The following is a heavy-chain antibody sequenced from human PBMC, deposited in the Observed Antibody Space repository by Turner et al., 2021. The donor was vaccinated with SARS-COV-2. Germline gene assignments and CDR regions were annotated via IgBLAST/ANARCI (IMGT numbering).Heavy chain of an antibody. V-gene: IGHV1-2*02. D-gene: IGHD2-15*01. CDR2: VTANSGDT. J-gene: IGHJ4*02. Sequence: QVQLVQSGAEVKKPGASVKVSCKAAGYTFTAYNIHWRRQAPGQGLEWMGWVTANSGDTNYAQKFQGRVTMTRDTSISTAYMELSSLRSDDTAVYYCARVCNGNVCKNFDYWGQGTLVTVSS. CDR1: GYTFTAYN. CDR3: ARVCNGNVCKNFDY.